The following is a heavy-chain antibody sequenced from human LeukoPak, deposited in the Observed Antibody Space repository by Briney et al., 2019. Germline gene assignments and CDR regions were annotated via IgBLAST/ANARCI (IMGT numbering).Heavy chain of an antibody. D-gene: IGHD6-19*01. J-gene: IGHJ5*02. CDR1: GFTFDDYD. V-gene: IGHV3-23*01. Sequence: GGSLRLSCAASGFTFDDYDMTWVRQAPGRGLEWVSSIRPSGDNTYYGDSVKGRFTISRDNSKNTVYLQMNNMRVYDTAVYYCARVAGWHWFDPWGQGTLVTVSS. CDR2: IRPSGDNT. CDR3: ARVAGWHWFDP.